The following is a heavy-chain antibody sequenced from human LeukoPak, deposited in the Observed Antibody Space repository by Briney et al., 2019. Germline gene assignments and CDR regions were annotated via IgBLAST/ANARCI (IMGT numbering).Heavy chain of an antibody. CDR1: GASISSSSYY. V-gene: IGHV4-39*07. Sequence: SETLSLTCTVSGASISSSSYYWGWIRQPPGEGLEYIGGIYYSGITYYSPSLKSRVTISLDTSKNQFSLKVSSVTAADTAVYYCARDEEMPTITTYFDYWGQGTLVTVSS. J-gene: IGHJ4*02. CDR2: IYYSGIT. CDR3: ARDEEMPTITTYFDY. D-gene: IGHD5-24*01.